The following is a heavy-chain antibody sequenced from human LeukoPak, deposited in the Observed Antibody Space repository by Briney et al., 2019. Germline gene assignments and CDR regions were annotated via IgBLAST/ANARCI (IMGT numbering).Heavy chain of an antibody. Sequence: GASVKVSCKASGYTFTGYYMHWVRQAPGQGLEWMGWINPNSGGTNYAQKFQGRVTMTRDTSISTAYMELSRLRSDDTAVYYCARDLRGRGFSLHYWGQGTLVTVSS. CDR1: GYTFTGYY. J-gene: IGHJ4*02. CDR3: ARDLRGRGFSLHY. CDR2: INPNSGGT. D-gene: IGHD3-10*01. V-gene: IGHV1-2*02.